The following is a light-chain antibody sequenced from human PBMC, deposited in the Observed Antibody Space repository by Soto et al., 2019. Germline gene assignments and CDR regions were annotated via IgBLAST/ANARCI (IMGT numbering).Light chain of an antibody. CDR3: QVWDSSHDHYV. J-gene: IGLJ1*01. CDR1: RVGSQS. CDR2: DDS. Sequence: SYELTQPPSVSVAPGQTARITCGGSRVGSQSVHWYQQKPGQAPVLVVYDDSDRPSGIPERFSGSGSGSTATLTITRVEAGDEADYYCQVWDSSHDHYVFGTGTKVTVL. V-gene: IGLV3-21*02.